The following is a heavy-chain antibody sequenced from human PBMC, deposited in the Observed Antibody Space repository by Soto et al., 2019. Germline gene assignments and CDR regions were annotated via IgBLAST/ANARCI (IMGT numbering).Heavy chain of an antibody. CDR1: GDSVSSNNYY. Sequence: KPSETLSLTCTVIGDSVSSNNYYWSWIRQRPGKGLEWIGYIHYSGDSYDNPSLTSRITMSMDVSKNQFSLNLRSVTAADTAIYYCARDVNDSSGSQGFDYWGQGTLVTVSS. V-gene: IGHV4-31*03. J-gene: IGHJ4*02. CDR3: ARDVNDSSGSQGFDY. D-gene: IGHD3-22*01. CDR2: IHYSGDS.